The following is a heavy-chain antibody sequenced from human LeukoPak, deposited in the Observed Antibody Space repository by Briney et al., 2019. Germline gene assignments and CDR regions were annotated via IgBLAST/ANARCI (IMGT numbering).Heavy chain of an antibody. Sequence: GGSLRLSCAASGFTFSSYGMHWVRQAPGKGLEWVAFIRYDGSNKYYADSVKGRFTISRDNSKNTLYLQMNSLRAEDTALYYCARDSMVRVRSPLDYYYYMDVWGKGTTVTVSS. CDR1: GFTFSSYG. J-gene: IGHJ6*03. CDR3: ARDSMVRVRSPLDYYYYMDV. CDR2: IRYDGSNK. V-gene: IGHV3-30*02. D-gene: IGHD3-10*01.